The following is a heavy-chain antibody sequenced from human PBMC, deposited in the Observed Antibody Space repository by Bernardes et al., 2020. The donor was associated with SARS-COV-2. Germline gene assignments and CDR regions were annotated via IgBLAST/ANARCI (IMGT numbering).Heavy chain of an antibody. CDR2: IYYTGNT. CDR1: GASIGRYY. Sequence: TLSLTCTVSGASIGRYYWSWIRQPPGKGLEWIGYIYYTGNTNYNPSLKSRVTMSIGTSKTQFSLKVSSVTAADTAVYYCARHPPREWAVLGEFDYWGQGTLVTVSS. V-gene: IGHV4-59*08. J-gene: IGHJ4*02. D-gene: IGHD1-26*01. CDR3: ARHPPREWAVLGEFDY.